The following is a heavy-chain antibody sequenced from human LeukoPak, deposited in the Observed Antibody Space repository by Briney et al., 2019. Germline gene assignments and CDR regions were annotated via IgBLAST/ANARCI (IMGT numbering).Heavy chain of an antibody. Sequence: SETLSLTCTVSGGSISSSSYYRGWIRQPPGKGLEWIGSIYYSGSTYYNPSLKSRVTISVDTSKNQFSLKLNSVTPEDTAVYYCARQYSSGWNYYYGMDVWGQGTTVTVSS. CDR3: ARQYSSGWNYYYGMDV. V-gene: IGHV4-39*01. CDR2: IYYSGST. D-gene: IGHD6-19*01. J-gene: IGHJ6*02. CDR1: GGSISSSSYY.